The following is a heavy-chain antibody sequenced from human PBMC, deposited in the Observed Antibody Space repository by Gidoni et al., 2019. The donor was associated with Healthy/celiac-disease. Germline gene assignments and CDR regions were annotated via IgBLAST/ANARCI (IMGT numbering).Heavy chain of an antibody. CDR1: GFTFSDHY. Sequence: EVQLVESGGGLVQPGGSLRLSCAASGFTFSDHYMTWVRQAPGKGLEWVGRTRNKANSYTTEYAASVKGRFTISRDDSKNSLYLQMNSLKTEDTAVYYCARARYDFWSGYPDAFDIWGQGTMVTVSS. J-gene: IGHJ3*02. D-gene: IGHD3-3*01. CDR3: ARARYDFWSGYPDAFDI. V-gene: IGHV3-72*01. CDR2: TRNKANSYTT.